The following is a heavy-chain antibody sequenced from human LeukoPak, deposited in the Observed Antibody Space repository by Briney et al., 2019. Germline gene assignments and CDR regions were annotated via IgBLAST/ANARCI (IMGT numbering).Heavy chain of an antibody. CDR2: IYSGGST. CDR3: ARDSRFYGDYGLDY. V-gene: IGHV3-66*01. D-gene: IGHD4-17*01. CDR1: GFTVSSNY. J-gene: IGHJ4*02. Sequence: PGGSLRLSCAASGFTVSSNYMSWVRQAPGKGLEWVSVIYSGGSTYYADSVKGRFTISRDNSKNTLYLQMNSLRAEDTAVYYCARDSRFYGDYGLDYWGQGTLVTVSS.